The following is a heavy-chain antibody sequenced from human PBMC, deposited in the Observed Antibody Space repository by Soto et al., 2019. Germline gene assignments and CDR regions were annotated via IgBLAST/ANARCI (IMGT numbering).Heavy chain of an antibody. J-gene: IGHJ4*02. V-gene: IGHV1-58*01. CDR3: AAWASNYYDSSGYHN. D-gene: IGHD3-22*01. Sequence: GASVKVSCKASGFTFTSSAVQWLRQARGQRLEWIGWIVVGSGNTNYAQKFQERVTITRDMSTSTAYMELSSLRSEDTAVYYCAAWASNYYDSSGYHNWGQGTLVTVSS. CDR2: IVVGSGNT. CDR1: GFTFTSSA.